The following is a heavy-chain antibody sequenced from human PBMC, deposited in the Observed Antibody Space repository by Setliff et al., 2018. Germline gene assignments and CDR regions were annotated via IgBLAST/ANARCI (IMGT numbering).Heavy chain of an antibody. V-gene: IGHV3-21*01. Sequence: GGSLRLSCAASGFTFSSYGMNWVRQAPGKGLEWVSVISSSSTYISYADSLKGRFTVSRDNAKNSLYLQMNSLRDEDTAVYYCARGVTIFGVVAYYYYYYYMDVWGKGTTVTVSS. CDR1: GFTFSSYG. CDR3: ARGVTIFGVVAYYYYYYYMDV. J-gene: IGHJ6*03. D-gene: IGHD3-3*01. CDR2: ISSSSTYI.